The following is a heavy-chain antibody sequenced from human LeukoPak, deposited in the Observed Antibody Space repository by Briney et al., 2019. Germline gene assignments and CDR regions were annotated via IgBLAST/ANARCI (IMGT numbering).Heavy chain of an antibody. V-gene: IGHV4-34*01. CDR3: ARGAQDSSGWYGGFDY. CDR2: INHSGST. Sequence: PSETLSLTCAVYGGSFSGYYWSWIRRPPGKGLEWIGEINHSGSTNYNPSLKSRVTISVDTSKNQFSLKLSSVTAADTAVYYCARGAQDSSGWYGGFDYWGQGTLVTVSS. J-gene: IGHJ4*02. CDR1: GGSFSGYY. D-gene: IGHD6-19*01.